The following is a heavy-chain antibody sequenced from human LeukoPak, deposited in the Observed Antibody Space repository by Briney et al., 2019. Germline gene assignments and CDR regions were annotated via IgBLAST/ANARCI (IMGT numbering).Heavy chain of an antibody. Sequence: ASVKVSCKASGYTFTSYGISWVRQAPGQGLEWMGWISAYNGNTNYAQKLQGRVTMTTDTSTSTAYMELRSLRSDDTAVYYCARDKDSSSWPTYYYYYYGMGVWGQGTTVTVSS. J-gene: IGHJ6*02. CDR2: ISAYNGNT. V-gene: IGHV1-18*01. D-gene: IGHD6-13*01. CDR1: GYTFTSYG. CDR3: ARDKDSSSWPTYYYYYYGMGV.